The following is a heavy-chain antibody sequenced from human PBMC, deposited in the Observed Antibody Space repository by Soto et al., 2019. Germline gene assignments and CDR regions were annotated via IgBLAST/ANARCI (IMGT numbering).Heavy chain of an antibody. V-gene: IGHV3-48*02. CDR3: ARDHTGVATTHYYYGMDV. Sequence: GGSLRLSCAASGFTFSSYSMNWVRQAPGKGLEWVSYISSSSSTIYYADSVKGRFTISRDNAKNSLYLQMNSLRDEDTAVYYCARDHTGVATTHYYYGMDVWGQGTTVTVSS. D-gene: IGHD5-12*01. J-gene: IGHJ6*02. CDR2: ISSSSSTI. CDR1: GFTFSSYS.